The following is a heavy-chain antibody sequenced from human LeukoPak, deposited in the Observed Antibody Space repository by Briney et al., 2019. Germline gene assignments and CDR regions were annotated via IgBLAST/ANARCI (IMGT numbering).Heavy chain of an antibody. CDR3: AKDGSGYYTDVDY. V-gene: IGHV3-23*01. CDR1: GFTFSNYA. Sequence: GGSLRLSCAASGFTFSNYAMSWVRQAPGKGLEWVSAISSRSGSIYYADSVKGRLTISRDNSKNTLYLQMNSLRAADTAVYYCAKDGSGYYTDVDYWGQGTLVTVSP. J-gene: IGHJ4*02. CDR2: ISSRSGSI. D-gene: IGHD3-3*01.